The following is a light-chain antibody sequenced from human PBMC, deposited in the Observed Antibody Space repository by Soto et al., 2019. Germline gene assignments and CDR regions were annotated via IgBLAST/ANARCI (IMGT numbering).Light chain of an antibody. CDR3: LSRHSRT. CDR1: QGLSSY. CDR2: GAS. V-gene: IGKV1-12*01. J-gene: IGKJ4*01. Sequence: DSQMTQSPSSVSASAGDRVTITCRASQGLSSYLAWYQQKPGKAPKLLIYGASNLQSVVPSRFSGSGSGTDFTLTISSLQPEDFATYLCLSRHSRTFGGGNKVEI.